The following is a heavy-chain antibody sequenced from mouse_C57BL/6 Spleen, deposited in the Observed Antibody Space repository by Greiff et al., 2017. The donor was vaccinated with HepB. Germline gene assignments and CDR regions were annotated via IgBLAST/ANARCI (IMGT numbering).Heavy chain of an antibody. CDR2: IFPGSGST. Sequence: VQLQESGPELVKPGASVKISCKASGYTFTDYYINWVKQRPGQGLEWIGWIFPGSGSTYYNEKFKGKATLTVDKSSSTAYMLLSSLTSEDSAVYFCARSTMITTRKYYAMDYWGQGTSVTVSS. D-gene: IGHD2-4*01. CDR1: GYTFTDYY. J-gene: IGHJ4*01. V-gene: IGHV1-75*01. CDR3: ARSTMITTRKYYAMDY.